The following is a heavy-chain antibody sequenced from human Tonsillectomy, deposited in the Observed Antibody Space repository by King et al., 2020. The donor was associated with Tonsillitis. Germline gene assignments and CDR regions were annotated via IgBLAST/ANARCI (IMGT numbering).Heavy chain of an antibody. CDR3: AEDTVVFIDGTRYYYVGMDV. V-gene: IGHV3-30*14. J-gene: IGHJ6*02. D-gene: IGHD3-22*01. Sequence: VQLVESGGGVVQPGRTLRLSCAASGFTFRTYAMYWVSQAPGKGLEWVAVMSYDGSNKYYAESVKGRFTISRDNSKNTLYLQMNSLRVEDTAVYYCAEDTVVFIDGTRYYYVGMDVWGQGTTVTVSS. CDR1: GFTFRTYA. CDR2: MSYDGSNK.